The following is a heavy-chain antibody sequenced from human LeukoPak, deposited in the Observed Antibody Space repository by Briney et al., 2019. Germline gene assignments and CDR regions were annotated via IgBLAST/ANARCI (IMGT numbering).Heavy chain of an antibody. D-gene: IGHD6-13*01. CDR2: ISTYNGKT. J-gene: IGHJ4*02. V-gene: IGHV1-18*01. Sequence: ASVKVSCKASGYTFTSYGICWVRQAPGQGLEWVGWISTYNGKTNYAQKIQGRVTMTTDTSTSTAYMELRSLRSDDTAVYYCARDLPYSSSWESIDYWGQGTLVTVSS. CDR1: GYTFTSYG. CDR3: ARDLPYSSSWESIDY.